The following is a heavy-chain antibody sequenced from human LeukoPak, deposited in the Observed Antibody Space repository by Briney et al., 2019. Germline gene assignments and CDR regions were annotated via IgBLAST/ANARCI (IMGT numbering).Heavy chain of an antibody. V-gene: IGHV1-2*02. J-gene: IGHJ5*02. Sequence: ASVKVSCKASGYTFTAYYMHWVRQAPGQGLEWMGWINPNSGGTNYAQKFQGRVTMTRDRSISTGYMELSRLTSDDTAVYYGARDRYCSGGSCYRWFDPWGQGTLVTVSS. CDR1: GYTFTAYY. CDR3: ARDRYCSGGSCYRWFDP. D-gene: IGHD2-15*01. CDR2: INPNSGGT.